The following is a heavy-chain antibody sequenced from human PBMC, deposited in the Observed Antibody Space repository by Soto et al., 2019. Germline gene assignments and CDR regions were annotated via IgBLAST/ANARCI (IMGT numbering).Heavy chain of an antibody. CDR1: GYSISGGYY. CDR3: ARDLAGAATDY. CDR2: IYHSGST. Sequence: SETLSLTCAVSGYSISGGYYWGWIRQPPGKGLEWIGSIYHSGSTYYNPSLKSRVTISVDTSKNQFSLKLSSVTAADTAVYYCARDLAGAATDYWGQGTLVTVS. V-gene: IGHV4-38-2*02. D-gene: IGHD6-25*01. J-gene: IGHJ4*02.